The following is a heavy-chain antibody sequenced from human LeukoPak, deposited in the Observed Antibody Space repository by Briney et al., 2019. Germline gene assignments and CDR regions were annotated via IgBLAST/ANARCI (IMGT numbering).Heavy chain of an antibody. Sequence: SVKVSCKASGGTFTSYAISWVRQAPGQGLEWMGRIIPIFGIANYAQKFQGRVTITADKSTSTAYMELSSLRSEDTAVYYCARSPTDSSGYPNPLFDIWGQGTMVTVSS. D-gene: IGHD3-22*01. J-gene: IGHJ3*02. CDR2: IIPIFGIA. V-gene: IGHV1-69*04. CDR3: ARSPTDSSGYPNPLFDI. CDR1: GGTFTSYA.